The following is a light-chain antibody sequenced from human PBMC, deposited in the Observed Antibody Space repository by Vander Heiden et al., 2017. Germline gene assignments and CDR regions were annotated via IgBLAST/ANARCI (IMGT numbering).Light chain of an antibody. Sequence: DRQRAHAPSSVSAYVGDRATITCRASQNINNCLAWYQQKPGKAPKFLISGASTLQTEVPSRFSASGSGTDFTLTISSLQPEDFAIYYCLQDYTCPFTFGEGTKVEVK. CDR3: LQDYTCPFT. CDR2: GAS. CDR1: QNINNC. J-gene: IGKJ1*01. V-gene: IGKV1-12*01.